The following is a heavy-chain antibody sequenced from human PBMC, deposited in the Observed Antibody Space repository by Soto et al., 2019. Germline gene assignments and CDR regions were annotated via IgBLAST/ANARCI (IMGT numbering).Heavy chain of an antibody. D-gene: IGHD2-21*02. Sequence: VQLVQSGAEAQQPGASVKVSCKTSGYTFTTSAMHWVRQAPGQRLEWMGYINAGNGYTKYSQKFQGRVTITRDTSASTVYMEVSSLKFEDTAVYYCAGASYSGDCYLTDYWGQGTLVTVSS. V-gene: IGHV1-3*01. J-gene: IGHJ4*02. CDR3: AGASYSGDCYLTDY. CDR1: GYTFTTSA. CDR2: INAGNGYT.